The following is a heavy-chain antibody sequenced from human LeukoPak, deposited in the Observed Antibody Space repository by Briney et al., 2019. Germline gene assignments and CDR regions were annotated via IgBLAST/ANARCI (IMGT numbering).Heavy chain of an antibody. CDR3: AREISASGSGARDAFDI. Sequence: SVKVSCKASGGTFSSYAISWVRQAPGRGLEWMGRIIPILGIANCAQKFQGRVTITADKSTSTAYMELSSLRSEDTAVYYCAREISASGSGARDAFDIWGQGTTVTVSS. CDR1: GGTFSSYA. V-gene: IGHV1-69*04. CDR2: IIPILGIA. J-gene: IGHJ3*02. D-gene: IGHD1-26*01.